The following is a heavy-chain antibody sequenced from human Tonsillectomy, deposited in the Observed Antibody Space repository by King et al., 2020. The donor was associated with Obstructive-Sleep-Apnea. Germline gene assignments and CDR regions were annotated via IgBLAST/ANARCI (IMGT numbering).Heavy chain of an antibody. D-gene: IGHD6-19*01. CDR3: ASVLISQDNSGPFDH. J-gene: IGHJ4*02. Sequence: VQLVESGAEVKKPGASVKVSCKASGYTFTGYYIHWVRQAPGQGLEWMGWINPDSGDTYYAQKFQGRVTMTRDTSISTAYMELSWLRSDDTAVYYCASVLISQDNSGPFDHWGQGTLVTVSS. V-gene: IGHV1-2*02. CDR2: INPDSGDT. CDR1: GYTFTGYY.